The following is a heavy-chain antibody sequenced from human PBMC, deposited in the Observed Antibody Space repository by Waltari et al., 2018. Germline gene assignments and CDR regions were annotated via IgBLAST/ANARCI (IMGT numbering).Heavy chain of an antibody. J-gene: IGHJ4*02. Sequence: EVQLVESGGGLIQPGGSLRLSCAASGFTVSSNYMSWVRQAPGKGLEWVSVIYSGGSTYYADSVKGRFTISRYNSKNTLYLQMNSLRAEDTAVYYCARVTRGYDIDYWGQGTLVTVSS. D-gene: IGHD5-12*01. CDR2: IYSGGST. CDR3: ARVTRGYDIDY. CDR1: GFTVSSNY. V-gene: IGHV3-53*01.